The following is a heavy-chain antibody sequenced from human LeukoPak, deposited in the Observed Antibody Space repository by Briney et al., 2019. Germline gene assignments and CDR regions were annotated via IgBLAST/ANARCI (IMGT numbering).Heavy chain of an antibody. V-gene: IGHV3-21*01. CDR1: GFNFNTYS. Sequence: GGSLRLSCEASGFNFNTYSMAWVRQAPGKGLEWVSIISRASESIFYADSVKGRFTISRDNAKNSLYLQMNGLRAEDTAAYYCARGATDTARWFDPWGQGTLVTVSS. J-gene: IGHJ5*02. CDR2: ISRASESI. D-gene: IGHD1-1*01. CDR3: ARGATDTARWFDP.